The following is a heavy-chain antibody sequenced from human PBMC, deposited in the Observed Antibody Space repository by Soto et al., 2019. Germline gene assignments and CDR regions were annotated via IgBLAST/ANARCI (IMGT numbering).Heavy chain of an antibody. Sequence: GGSLRLSCAASGFIFSSFWMHWVRQAPGKGLVWVSRINSDGSSTYYADSVKGRFTISRDNSKNTLYLQMNSLRAEDTAVYYCAKDGIAAAGFDYWGQGTLVTVSS. CDR2: INSDGSST. V-gene: IGHV3-74*01. CDR3: AKDGIAAAGFDY. CDR1: GFIFSSFW. D-gene: IGHD6-13*01. J-gene: IGHJ4*02.